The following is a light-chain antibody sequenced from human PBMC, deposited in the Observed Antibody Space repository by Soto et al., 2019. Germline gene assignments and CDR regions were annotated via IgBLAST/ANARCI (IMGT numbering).Light chain of an antibody. CDR3: SSYTSSPTLV. J-gene: IGLJ3*02. Sequence: QSALTQPASVSGSPGQSITISCTGTTSDVGGYNYVSWYQQHPGKAPEVIIYEVSNRPSGVSNRFSGSKSGNTASLTISGLQAEDEADYYCSSYTSSPTLVFGGGTKLTVL. V-gene: IGLV2-14*01. CDR2: EVS. CDR1: TSDVGGYNY.